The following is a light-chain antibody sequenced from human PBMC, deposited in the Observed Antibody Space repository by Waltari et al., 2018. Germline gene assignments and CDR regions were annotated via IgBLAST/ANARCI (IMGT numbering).Light chain of an antibody. V-gene: IGKV3-20*01. CDR2: GAS. CDR3: QQPGRSPT. Sequence: EIVLTQSPATLSLSPGERATLSCRASQSVAWYQQKPGQAPRLLVDGASTRATGIPDRFSGTGFGTDFTLTISSLEPEDFAIYYCQQPGRSPTFGQGTKVEIK. J-gene: IGKJ1*01. CDR1: QSV.